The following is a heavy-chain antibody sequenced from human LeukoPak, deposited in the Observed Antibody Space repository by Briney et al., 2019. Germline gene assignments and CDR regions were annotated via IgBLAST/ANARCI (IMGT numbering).Heavy chain of an antibody. CDR2: INPNSGGT. J-gene: IGHJ4*02. CDR1: GYTFTGYY. V-gene: IGHV1-2*06. D-gene: IGHD6-6*01. Sequence: ASVKVSCKASGYTFTGYYLHWVRQAPGQGLEWMGRINPNSGGTNYAQKFQGRVTMTRDTSISTAYMELSRLRSDDTAVYYCARGSGVAARWWYFDYWGQGTLVTVSS. CDR3: ARGSGVAARWWYFDY.